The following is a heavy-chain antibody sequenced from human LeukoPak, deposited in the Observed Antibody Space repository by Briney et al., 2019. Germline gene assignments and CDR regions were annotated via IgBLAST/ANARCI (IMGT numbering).Heavy chain of an antibody. V-gene: IGHV1-8*03. CDR1: GGTFSSYA. J-gene: IGHJ3*02. CDR2: MNPNSGNT. D-gene: IGHD3-16*01. CDR3: ARGFILRSHGDDAFDI. Sequence: GASVKVSCKASGGTFSSYAINWVRQATGQGLEWMGWMNPNSGNTGYAQKFQGRVTITRNTSISTAYMELSSLRSEDTAVYYCARGFILRSHGDDAFDIWGQGTMVTVSS.